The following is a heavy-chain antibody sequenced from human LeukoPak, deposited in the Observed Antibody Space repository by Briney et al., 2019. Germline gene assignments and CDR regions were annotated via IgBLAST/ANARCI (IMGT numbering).Heavy chain of an antibody. V-gene: IGHV3-11*01. CDR3: ASHSGSYYGAFDI. Sequence: GGSLRLSCAASGFTFSDYYMSWIRQAPGKGLEWVSYISSSGSTIYYADSVKGRFTISRDNAKNSLYLQMNSLRAKDTAVYYCASHSGSYYGAFDIWGQGTMVTVSS. CDR2: ISSSGSTI. J-gene: IGHJ3*02. D-gene: IGHD1-26*01. CDR1: GFTFSDYY.